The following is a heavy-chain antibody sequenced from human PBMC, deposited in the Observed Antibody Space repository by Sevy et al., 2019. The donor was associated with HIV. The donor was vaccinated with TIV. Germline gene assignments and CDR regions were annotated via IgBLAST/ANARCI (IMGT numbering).Heavy chain of an antibody. J-gene: IGHJ5*02. V-gene: IGHV4-30-2*01. D-gene: IGHD3-10*01. CDR2: MYHSGST. CDR3: ARGSGYYGSGRPSNWFDP. CDR1: GGSISSGGYS. Sequence: SETLSLTCAVSGGSISSGGYSWSWIRQPPGKGLECIGYMYHSGSTYYNPSLKSRVTISVDRSKNQFSLMLSSVTAADTAVYYCARGSGYYGSGRPSNWFDPWGQGTLVTVSS.